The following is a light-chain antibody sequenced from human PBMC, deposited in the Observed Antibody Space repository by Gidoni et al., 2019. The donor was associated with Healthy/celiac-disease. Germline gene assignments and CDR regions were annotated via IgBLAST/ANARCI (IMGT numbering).Light chain of an antibody. J-gene: IGKJ2*01. CDR1: QSLSSY. V-gene: IGKV1-39*01. Sequence: DIQITQSPSSLSASVGDRVTLTCRASQSLSSYLNWYQQKPGKAPKLLIYAASTLQSGVPPRFSGSGSGTDFTLTISSLQPEDFATYYCQQSYSTPYTFXQXTKVXIK. CDR3: QQSYSTPYT. CDR2: AAS.